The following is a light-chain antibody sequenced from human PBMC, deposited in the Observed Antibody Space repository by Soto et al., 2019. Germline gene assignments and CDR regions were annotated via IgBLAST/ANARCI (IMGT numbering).Light chain of an antibody. V-gene: IGKV1-6*01. CDR3: LQDYDYPYT. CDR1: QGIRND. CDR2: AAS. Sequence: AIQMTQSPSSLSASVGDRVTITCRASQGIRNDLGWYQQKPGKAPKLLIYAASSLQSGVPSRFSGSGSGTDFTLTISSLQPEDFETYYCLQDYDYPYTFGQGTQVDIX. J-gene: IGKJ2*01.